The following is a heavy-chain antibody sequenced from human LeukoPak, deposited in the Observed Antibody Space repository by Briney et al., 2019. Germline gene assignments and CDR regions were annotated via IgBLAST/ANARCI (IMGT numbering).Heavy chain of an antibody. CDR2: ISDSGGAI. D-gene: IGHD3-3*02. Sequence: GGSLRLSCAASGFIFSSYGMHWVRQAPGKGLEWVSAISDSGGAIYYADSVKGRFTMSRDTSKNSLFLQMNSLRAEDTAVYYCARIGSAAFTDYWGQGTLVTVSS. CDR1: GFIFSSYG. V-gene: IGHV3-23*01. CDR3: ARIGSAAFTDY. J-gene: IGHJ4*02.